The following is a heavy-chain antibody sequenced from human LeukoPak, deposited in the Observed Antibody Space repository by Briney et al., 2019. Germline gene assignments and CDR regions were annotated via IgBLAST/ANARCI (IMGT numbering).Heavy chain of an antibody. Sequence: SETLSLTCAVYGGSFSGYYWSWIRQPPGKGLEWIGEINHSGSTNYNPSLKSRVTISVDTSKNQFSLKLSSVTAADTAVYYCARSTYSREVAGSIQYWGQGTLVTVSS. V-gene: IGHV4-34*01. J-gene: IGHJ4*02. CDR1: GGSFSGYY. D-gene: IGHD6-19*01. CDR3: ARSTYSREVAGSIQY. CDR2: INHSGST.